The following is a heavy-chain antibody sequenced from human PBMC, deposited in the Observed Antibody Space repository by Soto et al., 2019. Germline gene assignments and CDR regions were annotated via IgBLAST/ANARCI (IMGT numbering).Heavy chain of an antibody. Sequence: EVQLLESGGGLVQPGGSLRLSCAASGLTFGSYAFSWVRQAPGKGLEWVSVISGGGDATYYPDSVKGRFTTSRDNSKNTVYLQMNSLRAEDTAVYYCAKKSLGSITLPALYYFDYWGQGTLVTVSS. V-gene: IGHV3-23*01. D-gene: IGHD7-27*01. CDR3: AKKSLGSITLPALYYFDY. CDR2: ISGGGDAT. J-gene: IGHJ4*02. CDR1: GLTFGSYA.